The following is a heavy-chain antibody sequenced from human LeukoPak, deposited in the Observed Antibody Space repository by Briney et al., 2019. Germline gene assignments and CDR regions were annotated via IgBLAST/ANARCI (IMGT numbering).Heavy chain of an antibody. Sequence: GASVKVSCKASGYTFTSYGISWVRQAPGQGLEWMGWISAYNGNTNYAQKLQGRVTMTTDTSTSTAYMELRSLRSDDTAVYYCARDRKAVYYDFWSGPSDYWGQGTLVTVSS. J-gene: IGHJ4*02. CDR2: ISAYNGNT. D-gene: IGHD3-3*01. CDR1: GYTFTSYG. CDR3: ARDRKAVYYDFWSGPSDY. V-gene: IGHV1-18*01.